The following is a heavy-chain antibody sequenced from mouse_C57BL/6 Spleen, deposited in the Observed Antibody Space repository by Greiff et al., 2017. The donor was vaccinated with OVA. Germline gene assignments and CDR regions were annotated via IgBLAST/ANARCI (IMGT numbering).Heavy chain of an antibody. CDR3: ARLYYGNYENYAMDY. J-gene: IGHJ4*01. V-gene: IGHV5-6*01. CDR1: GFTFSSYG. Sequence: EVMLVESGGDLVKPGGSLKLSCAASGFTFSSYGMSWVRQTPDKRLEWVATISSGGSYTYYPDSVKGRFTISRDNAKNTLYLQMSSLKSEDTAMYYCARLYYGNYENYAMDYWGQGTSVTVSS. D-gene: IGHD2-1*01. CDR2: ISSGGSYT.